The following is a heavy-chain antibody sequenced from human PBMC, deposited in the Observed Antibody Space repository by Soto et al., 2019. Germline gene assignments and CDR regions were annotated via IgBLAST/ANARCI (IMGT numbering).Heavy chain of an antibody. CDR2: IYHSGST. V-gene: IGHV4-4*02. D-gene: IGHD5-12*01. CDR1: SGSISSSNW. J-gene: IGHJ4*02. CDR3: AGSNSGYDSPYYFDY. Sequence: TLSLTCAVSSGSISSSNWWSWVRQPPGKGLEWIGEIYHSGSTNYNPSLKSRVTISVDKSKNQFSLKLSSVTAADTAVYYCAGSNSGYDSPYYFDYWGQGTLVTVSS.